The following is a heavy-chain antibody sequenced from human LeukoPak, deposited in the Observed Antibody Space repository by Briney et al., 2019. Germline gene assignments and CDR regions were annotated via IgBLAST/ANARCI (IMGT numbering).Heavy chain of an antibody. CDR1: GYSFTSYW. V-gene: IGHV5-51*01. J-gene: IGHJ4*02. CDR2: INPGDSQT. D-gene: IGHD4-23*01. CDR3: AGRKTPGAFEY. Sequence: GESLKISCEGSGYSFTSYWIGWVRQMPGKGLEWMGLINPGDSQTKYSPSFQGQVTISADKSISTAYLQWSSLKASDTAMYYCAGRKTPGAFEYWGQGTLVTVSS.